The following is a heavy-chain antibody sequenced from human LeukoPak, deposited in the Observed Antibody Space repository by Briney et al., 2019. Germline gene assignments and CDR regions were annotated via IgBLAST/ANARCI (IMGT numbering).Heavy chain of an antibody. Sequence: SETLSLTCTVSGDSISSGNWWSWVRQPPGKGLEWIGEVYHSGSTSYNPSLKSRVTISIDKSENQLSLKLSSVTAADTAVYYCARYTSDYGLYYFDYWGQGTLVTVSS. V-gene: IGHV4-4*02. D-gene: IGHD4-17*01. J-gene: IGHJ4*02. CDR1: GDSISSGNW. CDR2: VYHSGST. CDR3: ARYTSDYGLYYFDY.